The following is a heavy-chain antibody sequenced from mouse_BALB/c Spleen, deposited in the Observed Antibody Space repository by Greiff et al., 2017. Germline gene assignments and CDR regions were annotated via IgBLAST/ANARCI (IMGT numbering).Heavy chain of an antibody. CDR2: IYWDDDK. D-gene: IGHD1-1*01. CDR3: ARATPRYWYFDV. CDR1: GFSLSTSGMG. J-gene: IGHJ1*01. V-gene: IGHV8-12*01. Sequence: VKLMESGPGILQPSQTLSLTCSFSGFSLSTSGMGVSWIRQPSGKGLEWLAHIYWDDDKRYNPSLKSRLTISKDTSSNQVFLKITSVDTADTATYYCARATPRYWYFDVWGAGTTVTVSS.